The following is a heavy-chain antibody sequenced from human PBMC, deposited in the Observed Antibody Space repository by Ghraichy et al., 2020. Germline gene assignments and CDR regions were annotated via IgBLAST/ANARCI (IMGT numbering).Heavy chain of an antibody. J-gene: IGHJ4*02. V-gene: IGHV3-7*01. CDR1: GFTFSTYW. CDR3: AREKQPGGAAAGTGY. D-gene: IGHD6-13*01. Sequence: GESLRLSCEGSGFTFSTYWMNWVRQAPGKGLEWVANIKQDGGEKYYVDSVNGRFTISRDNAKNSLYLQMNSLRVEDTAVYYCAREKQPGGAAAGTGYWGQGTLVTVSS. CDR2: IKQDGGEK.